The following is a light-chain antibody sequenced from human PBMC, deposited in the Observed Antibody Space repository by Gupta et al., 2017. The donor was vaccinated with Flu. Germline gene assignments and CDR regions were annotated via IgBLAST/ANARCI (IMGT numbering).Light chain of an antibody. J-gene: IGKJ1*01. CDR2: LFS. CDR3: MQGSRGARA. V-gene: IGKV2-30*01. CDR1: EGLVYSDGNTY. Sequence: AVMPQSPLSLPVTLGQPASISCRSSEGLVYSDGNTYLHWFQLRTGQSTRRLMYLFSHRESGVPERLRGSGSGADRTLKISRVAAEDGGVDYGMQGSRGARACGQGTKVEIK.